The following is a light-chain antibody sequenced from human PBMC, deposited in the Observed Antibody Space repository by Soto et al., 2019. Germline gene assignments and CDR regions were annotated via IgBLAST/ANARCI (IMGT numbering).Light chain of an antibody. CDR1: STDIGSYNY. Sequence: QPVLTQPASLSGSPGQSITISCTGTSTDIGSYNYVSWYQQHPGKAPKLMIFDVSYRPSGISDRFSGSKSGNTASLTISGLQPEDEADYYCSSYGASSTLFGGGTKLTVL. J-gene: IGLJ2*01. V-gene: IGLV2-14*03. CDR3: SSYGASSTL. CDR2: DVS.